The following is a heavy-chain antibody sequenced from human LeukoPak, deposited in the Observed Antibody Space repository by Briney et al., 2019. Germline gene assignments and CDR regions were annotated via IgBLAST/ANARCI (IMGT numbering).Heavy chain of an antibody. CDR3: AREEALWFGELYYYYYYMDV. D-gene: IGHD3-10*01. V-gene: IGHV4-4*07. CDR1: GGSISSYY. J-gene: IGHJ6*03. CDR2: IYTSGST. Sequence: PSETLSLTCSGSGGSISSYYWSWLRQPAGKGLEWIVRIYTSGSTNYNPSPKSRVTMSVDTSKNQFSLKLSSVTAADTAVYYCAREEALWFGELYYYYYYMDVWGKGTTVTVSS.